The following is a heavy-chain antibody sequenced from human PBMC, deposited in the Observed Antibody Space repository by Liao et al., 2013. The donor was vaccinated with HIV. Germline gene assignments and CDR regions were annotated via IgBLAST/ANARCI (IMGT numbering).Heavy chain of an antibody. CDR3: ARENGYSYGSYYYYYYMDV. D-gene: IGHD5-18*01. V-gene: IGHV4-34*10. Sequence: QVQLQESGPGLVKPSETLSLTCDVYGGSISGYYWSWIRQSPGKGLEWIGEISHSGSSDYNPSLKSRVTISLDTAKDQFSLKLSSVTAADTAVYYCARENGYSYGSYYYYYYMDVWGKGTTVTVSS. CDR1: GGSISGYY. J-gene: IGHJ6*03. CDR2: ISHSGSS.